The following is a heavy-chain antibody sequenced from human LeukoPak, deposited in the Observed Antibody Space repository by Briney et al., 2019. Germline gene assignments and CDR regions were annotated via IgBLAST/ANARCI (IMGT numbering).Heavy chain of an antibody. CDR3: ARGGAARLHFQN. V-gene: IGHV4-59*01. Sequence: SVTLSLTCTVSGGSISTYYWNWIRQPPGKGLEWIGYIYHSGSTNYNPSLQSRVTISVDTSKNQFSLNLNSVTAADTAVYYCARGGAARLHFQNWGQGPLVTGSS. CDR2: IYHSGST. D-gene: IGHD6-6*01. J-gene: IGHJ1*01. CDR1: GGSISTYY.